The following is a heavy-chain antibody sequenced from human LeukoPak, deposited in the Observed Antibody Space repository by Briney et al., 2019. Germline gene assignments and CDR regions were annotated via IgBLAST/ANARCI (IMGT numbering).Heavy chain of an antibody. D-gene: IGHD3-10*01. CDR3: ASEGLSSGSHFSAWFDP. J-gene: IGHJ5*02. Sequence: PGGSLRLSCAASGFTFSNYGMHWVRQAPGKGLEWVAVVSYDVYTKYYADSVKGRFTISRDNSKNTLFLEMKSLRPEDTAVYYCASEGLSSGSHFSAWFDPWGQGTLVTVSS. V-gene: IGHV3-30*03. CDR2: VSYDVYTK. CDR1: GFTFSNYG.